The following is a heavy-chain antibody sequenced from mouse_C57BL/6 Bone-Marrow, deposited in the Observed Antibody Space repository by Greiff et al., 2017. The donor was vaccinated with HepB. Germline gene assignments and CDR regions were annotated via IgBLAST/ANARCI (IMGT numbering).Heavy chain of an antibody. V-gene: IGHV5-17*01. CDR3: ARIGVSYYFDY. D-gene: IGHD3-1*01. Sequence: EVQVVESGGGLVKPGGSLKLSCAASGFTFSDYGMHWVRQAPEKGLEWVAYISSGSSTIYYADTVKGRFTISRDNAKNTLFLQMTSLRSEDTAMYYCARIGVSYYFDYWGQGTTLTVSS. CDR1: GFTFSDYG. J-gene: IGHJ2*01. CDR2: ISSGSSTI.